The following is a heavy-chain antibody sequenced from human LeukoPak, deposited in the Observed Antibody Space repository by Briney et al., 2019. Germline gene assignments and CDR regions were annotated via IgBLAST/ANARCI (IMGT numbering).Heavy chain of an antibody. Sequence: SETLSLTCTVSGGSISSKSYYWGWIRQPPGKGLESIGSKSNSGSSFYNPSLKSRVTMSIDTPNNQFSLRLDSVTAADTAVYFCARQPSGDSGGYFDSWGQGALVTVSS. D-gene: IGHD4-17*01. CDR2: KSNSGSS. J-gene: IGHJ4*02. CDR3: ARQPSGDSGGYFDS. CDR1: GGSISSKSYY. V-gene: IGHV4-39*07.